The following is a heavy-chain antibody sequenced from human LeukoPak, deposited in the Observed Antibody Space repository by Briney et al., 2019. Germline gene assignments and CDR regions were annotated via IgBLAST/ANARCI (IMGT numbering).Heavy chain of an antibody. CDR1: GYTFTSYG. V-gene: IGHV1-18*01. CDR2: ISAYNGNT. D-gene: IGHD6-13*01. Sequence: ASVKVSCKASGYTFTSYGISWVRQAPGQGLEWMGWISAYNGNTNYAQKLQGRVTMTTDTSTSTAYMELRSLRSDDTAVYYCARGRRYSSSWTGGPRLDYWGQGTLVTVSS. J-gene: IGHJ4*02. CDR3: ARGRRYSSSWTGGPRLDY.